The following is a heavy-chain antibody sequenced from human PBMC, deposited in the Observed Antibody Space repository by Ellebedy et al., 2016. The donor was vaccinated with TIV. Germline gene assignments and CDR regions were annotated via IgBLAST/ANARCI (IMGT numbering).Heavy chain of an antibody. V-gene: IGHV3-72*01. CDR1: GFTFSDHY. Sequence: GESLKISCAVSGFTFSDHYMDWVRLAPGKGPEWVGRSRNKAKSYTTDYAASVKGRFTISRDDSKNSLYLQMNSLKTEDTAIYYCARDTTSDYWGQGALVIVSS. D-gene: IGHD1-1*01. CDR3: ARDTTSDY. J-gene: IGHJ4*02. CDR2: SRNKAKSYTT.